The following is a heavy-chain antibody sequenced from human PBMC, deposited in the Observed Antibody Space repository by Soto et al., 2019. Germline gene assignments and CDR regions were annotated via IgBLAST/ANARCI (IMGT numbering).Heavy chain of an antibody. CDR2: ISSSSSYI. CDR1: GFTFSSYS. J-gene: IGHJ6*04. Sequence: GESPSLSCTASGFTFSSYSMNWVRQAPGKGLECVSSISSSSSYIYYADSVKGRFTIYRDNAQHSMSLQLTSLRADATAGYYCARADRITIFGVFINPTYDDYGMDVWGIGTTVTVS. V-gene: IGHV3-21*01. D-gene: IGHD3-3*01. CDR3: ARADRITIFGVFINPTYDDYGMDV.